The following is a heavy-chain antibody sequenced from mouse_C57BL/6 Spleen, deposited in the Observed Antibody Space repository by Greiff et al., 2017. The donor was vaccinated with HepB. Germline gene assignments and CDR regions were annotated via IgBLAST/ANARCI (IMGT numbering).Heavy chain of an antibody. CDR1: GYAFTNYL. J-gene: IGHJ2*01. CDR3: AKEGYSKRGYFDY. CDR2: INPGSGGT. V-gene: IGHV1-54*01. Sequence: ESGAELVRPGTSVKVSCKASGYAFTNYLIEWVKQRPGQGLEWIGVINPGSGGTNYNEKFKGKATLTADKSSSTAYMQLSSLTSEDSAVYFCAKEGYSKRGYFDYWGQGTTLTVSS. D-gene: IGHD2-5*01.